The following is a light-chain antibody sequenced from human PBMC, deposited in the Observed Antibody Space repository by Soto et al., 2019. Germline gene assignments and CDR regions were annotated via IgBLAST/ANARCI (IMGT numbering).Light chain of an antibody. CDR2: GAS. Sequence: EIGMTQSPATLSVSPGERATLSCRASQSVSSNLAWYQQKPGQAPRLLIYGASTRATGIPARFSGSGSGTEFTLTISSLQSEDFAVYSCQQYNNWSMWTFGQGTMV. CDR1: QSVSSN. V-gene: IGKV3-15*01. CDR3: QQYNNWSMWT. J-gene: IGKJ1*01.